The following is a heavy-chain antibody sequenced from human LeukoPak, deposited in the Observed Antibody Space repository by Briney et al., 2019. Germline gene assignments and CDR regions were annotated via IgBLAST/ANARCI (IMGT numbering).Heavy chain of an antibody. D-gene: IGHD3-3*01. CDR1: GFTFSSYW. CDR3: ARDYSPEYDFWSGIVG. V-gene: IGHV3-7*01. J-gene: IGHJ4*02. Sequence: GGSLRLSCAASGFTFSSYWMSWVRQAPGKGLEWVANIKQDGSEKYYVDSVKGRFTISRDNAKNSLYLQMNSLRAEDTAVYYCARDYSPEYDFWSGIVGWGQGTLVTVSS. CDR2: IKQDGSEK.